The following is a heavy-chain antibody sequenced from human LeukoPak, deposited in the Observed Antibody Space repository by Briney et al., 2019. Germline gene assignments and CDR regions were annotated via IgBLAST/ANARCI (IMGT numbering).Heavy chain of an antibody. CDR2: INPNSGGT. D-gene: IGHD2-8*01. CDR1: GYTFTGYY. CDR3: ASDGYCTNGVCQFSFDY. Sequence: ASVKVSCKASGYTFTGYYMHWVRQAPGQGLEWMGWINPNSGGTNYAQKFQGRVTMTRDTSISTAYMELSRLRSDDTAVYYCASDGYCTNGVCQFSFDYWGQGTLVTVSS. J-gene: IGHJ4*02. V-gene: IGHV1-2*02.